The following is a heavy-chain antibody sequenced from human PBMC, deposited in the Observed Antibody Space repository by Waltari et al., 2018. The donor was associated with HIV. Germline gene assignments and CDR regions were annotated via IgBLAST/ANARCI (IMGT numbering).Heavy chain of an antibody. CDR1: GFIFSSYA. Sequence: EVQLVESGGGLVQPGGSLRISFAASGFIFSSYAMHWVRQAPGKGLEYVSAISSNGGSTYYPNSVKGRFTISRDNSKNTLYLQMGSLRAEDMAVYYCARESGSGWYVDYWGQGTLVTVSS. J-gene: IGHJ4*02. D-gene: IGHD6-19*01. CDR2: ISSNGGST. V-gene: IGHV3-64*01. CDR3: ARESGSGWYVDY.